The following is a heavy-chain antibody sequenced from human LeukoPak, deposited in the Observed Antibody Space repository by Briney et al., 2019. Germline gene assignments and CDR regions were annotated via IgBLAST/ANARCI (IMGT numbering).Heavy chain of an antibody. CDR1: GGSISSYY. V-gene: IGHV4-59*12. Sequence: SETLSLTCTVSGGSISSYYWSWIRQPPGKGLEWIGYIYYSGSTNYNPSLKSRVTISVDTSKNQFSLKLSSVTAADTAVYYCARDFGGPNYGSGSYTYYYYGMDVWGQGTTVTVSS. J-gene: IGHJ6*02. CDR2: IYYSGST. CDR3: ARDFGGPNYGSGSYTYYYYGMDV. D-gene: IGHD3-10*01.